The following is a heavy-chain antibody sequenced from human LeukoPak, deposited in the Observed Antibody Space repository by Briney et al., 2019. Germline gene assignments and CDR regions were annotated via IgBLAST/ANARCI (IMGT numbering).Heavy chain of an antibody. D-gene: IGHD5-12*01. V-gene: IGHV3-23*01. CDR2: ITDAVGST. CDR3: AKEIFSGLLYIDY. Sequence: GGSLRLSCAASGFTFSSSSISWVRQAPGKGLEWVSAITDAVGSTHYADSVKGRFTISSDNSKDTVYLQMNSLRPEDMAVYYCAKEIFSGLLYIDYWGQGTLVTVSS. CDR1: GFTFSSSS. J-gene: IGHJ4*02.